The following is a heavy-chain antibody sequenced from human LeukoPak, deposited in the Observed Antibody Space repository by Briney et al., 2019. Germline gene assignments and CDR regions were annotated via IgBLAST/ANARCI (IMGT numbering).Heavy chain of an antibody. V-gene: IGHV4-59*08. CDR2: LYYSGYS. CDR3: ARHNIASDGARLFDF. CDR1: GGSISSYY. D-gene: IGHD4-17*01. Sequence: KTSETLSLTCTVSGGSISSYYWSWIRQPPGKGLEWIGYLYYSGYSKYNPSLTSRVSMSVDTSKNQFSLKLTSVTAADTAVYYCARHNIASDGARLFDFWGRGTLVTVSS. J-gene: IGHJ4*02.